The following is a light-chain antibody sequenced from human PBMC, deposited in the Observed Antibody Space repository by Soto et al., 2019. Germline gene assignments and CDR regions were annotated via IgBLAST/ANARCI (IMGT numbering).Light chain of an antibody. CDR3: QQSHGIPYT. Sequence: DIQMTQSPSSLSASVGDRVTLTCRASQSISSYLNWYQQKPGKAPNLLIYAASSLQSGVPSRFTGSGSGTDLTLTISSLQPEDFATYYCQQSHGIPYTFGQGTKLEIK. CDR1: QSISSY. CDR2: AAS. J-gene: IGKJ2*01. V-gene: IGKV1-39*01.